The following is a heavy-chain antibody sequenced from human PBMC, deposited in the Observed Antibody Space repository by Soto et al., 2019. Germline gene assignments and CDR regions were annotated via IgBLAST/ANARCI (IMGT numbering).Heavy chain of an antibody. CDR1: GYTFTSYH. Sequence: QVQLVQSGAEVKKPGASVKVSCKTSGYTFTSYHISWVRQAPGQGLEWMGWISAYNTNTNYAQKFQGRVTMTRDTLTTTAYMELRSLRSDDPAVYYCARDTPPTDYWGQGTLVTVSS. CDR2: ISAYNTNT. V-gene: IGHV1-18*01. J-gene: IGHJ4*02. CDR3: ARDTPPTDY.